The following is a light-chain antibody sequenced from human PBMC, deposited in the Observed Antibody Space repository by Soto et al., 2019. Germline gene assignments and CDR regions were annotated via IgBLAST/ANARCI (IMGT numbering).Light chain of an antibody. CDR2: GAS. CDR1: QSVSSF. J-gene: IGKJ1*01. V-gene: IGKV3-20*01. Sequence: IVLTQSPATLPLSPGERATLSCRASQSVSSFLAWYQQKPGQAPRLFISGASSRATGIPDRFSGSGSETDFTLTISRLEPEDFAVYYCQQYGSSPPTFGQGTKVDIK. CDR3: QQYGSSPPT.